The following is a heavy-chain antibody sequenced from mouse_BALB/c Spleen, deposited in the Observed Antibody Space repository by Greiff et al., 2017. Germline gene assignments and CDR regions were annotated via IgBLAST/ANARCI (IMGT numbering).Heavy chain of an antibody. J-gene: IGHJ4*01. Sequence: DVMLVESGGGLVKPGGSLKLSCAASGFTFSSYAMSWVRQTPEKRLEWVASISSGGSTYYPDSVKGRFTISRDNPKNTLFLQMTSLRSEDTAMYYCARRYDVNAMDYWGQGTSVTVSS. CDR3: ARRYDVNAMDY. CDR2: ISSGGST. V-gene: IGHV5-6-5*01. D-gene: IGHD2-14*01. CDR1: GFTFSSYA.